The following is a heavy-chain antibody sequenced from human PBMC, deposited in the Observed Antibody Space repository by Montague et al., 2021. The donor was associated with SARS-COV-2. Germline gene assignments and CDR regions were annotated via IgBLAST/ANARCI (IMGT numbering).Heavy chain of an antibody. D-gene: IGHD5-12*01. CDR3: ARDPAIVATIYGMDV. V-gene: IGHV3-48*02. CDR1: GFTFSSYS. CDR2: ISSSSSTI. Sequence: SRRLSSPASGFTFSSYSMNWVRQAPGKGLEWVSYISSSSSTIYYADSVKGRFTISRDNAKNSLYLQMNSLRDEDTAVYYCARDPAIVATIYGMDVWGQRTTVTVSS. J-gene: IGHJ6*02.